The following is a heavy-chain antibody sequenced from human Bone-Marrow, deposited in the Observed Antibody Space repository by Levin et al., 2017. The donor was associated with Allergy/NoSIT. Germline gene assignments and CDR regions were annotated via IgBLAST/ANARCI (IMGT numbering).Heavy chain of an antibody. CDR1: GFTFSDAW. D-gene: IGHD2-21*01. CDR3: AREDSGNFVQ. Sequence: GESLKISCAASGFTFSDAWMSWVRQAPGKGLEWVGRIKSKAYGETTDYAASVEGRFSLSRDDSRNTLYLQMNSLKTEDTALYYCAREDSGNFVQWGQGAQVTVSS. J-gene: IGHJ4*02. V-gene: IGHV3-15*01. CDR2: IKSKAYGETT.